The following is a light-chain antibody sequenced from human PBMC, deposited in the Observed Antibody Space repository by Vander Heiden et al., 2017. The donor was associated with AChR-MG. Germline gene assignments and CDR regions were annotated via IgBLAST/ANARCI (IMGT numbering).Light chain of an antibody. V-gene: IGLV1-44*01. J-gene: IGLJ3*02. Sequence: QSLLTQPPSASGTPGQRVPISCSGSSSNIGSNSVNWYQHPPGTSPRLLMSGNNQRPSGVPDRFSGSKSGTSASLAISGLQSEDEADYYCATWDDSLNGPVFGGGTKLTVL. CDR2: GNN. CDR3: ATWDDSLNGPV. CDR1: SSNIGSNS.